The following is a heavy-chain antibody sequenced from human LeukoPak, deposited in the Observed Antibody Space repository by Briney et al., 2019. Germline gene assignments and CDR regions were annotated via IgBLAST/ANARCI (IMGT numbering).Heavy chain of an antibody. CDR1: GFTFSSYA. J-gene: IGHJ4*02. CDR3: ATGSEGY. Sequence: GGSLRLSCAASGFTFSSYAMHWVRQAPGKGLEWMGGFDPEDGETIYAQKFQGRVTMTEDTSTDTAYMELSSLRSEDTAVYYCATGSEGYWGQGTLVTVSS. V-gene: IGHV1-24*01. D-gene: IGHD3-10*01. CDR2: FDPEDGET.